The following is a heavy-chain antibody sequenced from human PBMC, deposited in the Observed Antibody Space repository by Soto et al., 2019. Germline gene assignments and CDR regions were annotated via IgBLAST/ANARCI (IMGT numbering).Heavy chain of an antibody. J-gene: IGHJ4*02. CDR3: ATLVVVPAVSDY. D-gene: IGHD2-2*01. Sequence: ASVKVSCKAPGYTFTGYYMHWVRQAPEQGLEWMGWINPNSGGTNYAQKFQGRVTMTRDTSISTAYMELSRLRSDDTAVYYCATLVVVPAVSDYWGQGTLVTVSS. CDR1: GYTFTGYY. V-gene: IGHV1-2*02. CDR2: INPNSGGT.